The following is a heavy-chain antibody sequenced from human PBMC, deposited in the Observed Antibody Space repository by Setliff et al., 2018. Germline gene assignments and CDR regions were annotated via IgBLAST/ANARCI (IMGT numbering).Heavy chain of an antibody. Sequence: SETLSLTCTVSGGSISSSSYYWGWIRQPPGKGLEWIGSIYYSGSTYYNPSLKSRVTISVDTSKNQFSLKLSSVTAADTAVYYCARVRAYSGSYYFDYWGQGTRVTVSS. J-gene: IGHJ4*02. CDR1: GGSISSSSYY. CDR3: ARVRAYSGSYYFDY. D-gene: IGHD1-26*01. CDR2: IYYSGST. V-gene: IGHV4-39*07.